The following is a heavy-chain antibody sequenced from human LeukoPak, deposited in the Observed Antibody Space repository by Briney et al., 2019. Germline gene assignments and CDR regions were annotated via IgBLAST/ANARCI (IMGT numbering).Heavy chain of an antibody. Sequence: RPSGTLSLTCAVSGGSISSSNWWSWVRQPPGKGLEWIGEIYHSGSTNYNPSLKSRVTISVDKSKNQFSLKLRYVTAADTAAYYCAKYSSSWNIDYWGQGTLVTVSS. D-gene: IGHD6-13*01. J-gene: IGHJ4*02. CDR3: AKYSSSWNIDY. V-gene: IGHV4-4*02. CDR2: IYHSGST. CDR1: GGSISSSNW.